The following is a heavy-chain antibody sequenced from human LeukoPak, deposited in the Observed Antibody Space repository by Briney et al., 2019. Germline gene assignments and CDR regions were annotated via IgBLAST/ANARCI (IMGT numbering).Heavy chain of an antibody. CDR3: AKKGGSSGRYDYLDY. J-gene: IGHJ4*02. CDR2: ITASGTAM. Sequence: PGGSLRLSCEASGFTFSTYSMNWFRQAPGKGLEGVSNITASGTAMFYADSVKGRFTVYRDNSKKTVWLQMNSLRAEDTAVYYCAKKGGSSGRYDYLDYWGQGTLVTVSS. V-gene: IGHV3-48*01. CDR1: GFTFSTYS. D-gene: IGHD6-19*01.